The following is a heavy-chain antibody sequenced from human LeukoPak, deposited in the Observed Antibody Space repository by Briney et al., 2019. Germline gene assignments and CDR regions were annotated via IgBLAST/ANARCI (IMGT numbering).Heavy chain of an antibody. D-gene: IGHD2-2*01. CDR1: GYTFTSYG. CDR2: ISAYNGNT. CDR3: ARDYCSTICYPSWFDP. V-gene: IGHV1-18*04. J-gene: IGHJ5*02. Sequence: ASVKVSCKASGYTFTSYGISWVRQAPGQGLEWMGWISAYNGNTNYAQKLQGRVTMTTDTSTSTAYMELRSLRSDDTAVYYCARDYCSTICYPSWFDPWGQGTLVTVSS.